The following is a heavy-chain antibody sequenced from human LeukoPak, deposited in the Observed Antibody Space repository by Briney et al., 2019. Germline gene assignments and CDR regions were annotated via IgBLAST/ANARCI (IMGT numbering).Heavy chain of an antibody. V-gene: IGHV3-21*01. J-gene: IGHJ3*02. CDR3: AKEDKPPVPIIDAFEN. Sequence: GGSLRLSCAASGFTFSSYSMNWVRQAPGKGLEWVSSISSSSSYIYYADSVKGRFTISRDNSKNTLYLQMNSLRAEDTAVYYLAKEDKPPVPIIDAFENWGQGTMVNGSS. CDR2: ISSSSSYI. CDR1: GFTFSSYS. D-gene: IGHD6-6*01.